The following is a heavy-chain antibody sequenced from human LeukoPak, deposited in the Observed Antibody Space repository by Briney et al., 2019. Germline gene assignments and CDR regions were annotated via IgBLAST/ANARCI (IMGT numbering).Heavy chain of an antibody. CDR2: ISGSDDFT. CDR1: GFTFSSYA. Sequence: GGSLRLSCAASGFTFSSYATNWVRQAPGKGLEWVSTISGSDDFTYYADSVKGRFTISRDNSKNTLYLQMNSLSAEDTAVYYCARTVRDYSSYYFDNWGQGTLVTVSS. D-gene: IGHD4-11*01. CDR3: ARTVRDYSSYYFDN. J-gene: IGHJ4*02. V-gene: IGHV3-23*01.